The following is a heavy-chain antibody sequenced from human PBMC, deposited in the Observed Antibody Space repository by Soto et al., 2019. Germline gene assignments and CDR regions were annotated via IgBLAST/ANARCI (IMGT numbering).Heavy chain of an antibody. Sequence: DTLSLTCAVXCVSFSGYYWSLIRHPPGKGLEWIGEINHSGSTNYNPSLKSRVTISVDTSKNQFSLKLSSVTAADTAVYYCARGEIVVVVAATTAFEYWGQGTLVTVSS. CDR3: ARGEIVVVVAATTAFEY. D-gene: IGHD2-15*01. CDR2: INHSGST. CDR1: CVSFSGYY. J-gene: IGHJ4*02. V-gene: IGHV4-34*01.